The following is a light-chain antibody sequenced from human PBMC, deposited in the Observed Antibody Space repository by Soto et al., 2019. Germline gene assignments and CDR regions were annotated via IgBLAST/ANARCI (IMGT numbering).Light chain of an antibody. CDR3: QQRSSWPLT. V-gene: IGKV3-11*01. J-gene: IGKJ4*01. Sequence: EIVLTQSPATLSLSPGERATLSCRASQSVSSYLVWFQQKPGQTPRLLIYDASKRATGIPARFSGSGSGTVFTLTVSSLEPEDFAVYYCQQRSSWPLTFGGGTKVDIK. CDR2: DAS. CDR1: QSVSSY.